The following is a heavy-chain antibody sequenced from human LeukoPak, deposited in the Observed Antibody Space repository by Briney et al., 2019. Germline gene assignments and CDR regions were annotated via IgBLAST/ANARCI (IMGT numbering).Heavy chain of an antibody. CDR3: AGDLVQATNGFAS. CDR2: TIPIFATT. D-gene: IGHD2-8*01. Sequence: ASVKVSCKASGGTLKNYAITWVRQAPGQGLEWMGGTIPIFATTNYAQKFQGRVTITTDESTSTSFMELSSLRSEDTALYYCAGDLVQATNGFASWGQGTLVTVSP. V-gene: IGHV1-69*05. CDR1: GGTLKNYA. J-gene: IGHJ4*02.